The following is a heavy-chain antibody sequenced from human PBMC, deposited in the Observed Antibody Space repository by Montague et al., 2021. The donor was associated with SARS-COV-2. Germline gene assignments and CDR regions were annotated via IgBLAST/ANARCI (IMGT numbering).Heavy chain of an antibody. V-gene: IGHV3-66*01. J-gene: IGHJ3*01. CDR2: IYSDVST. D-gene: IGHD4-11*01. Sequence: SLRLSCAASGFTVSSNYMSWVRQAPGKGLEWVSVIYSDVSTYYADSVKGRFTISRDNSKNTLYLQMNSLRAEDTAVYYCARDVTYAFDVWGQGTMVTVSS. CDR1: GFTVSSNY. CDR3: ARDVTYAFDV.